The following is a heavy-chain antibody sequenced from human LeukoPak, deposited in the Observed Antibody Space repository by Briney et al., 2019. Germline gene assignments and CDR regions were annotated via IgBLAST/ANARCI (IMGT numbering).Heavy chain of an antibody. Sequence: PSETLSLTCAASGYSISSGYYWGWIRQPPGKGLEWIGSIYHSGSTYYNPSLKSRVTISVDTSKNQFSLKLSSVTAADTAVYYCAREDSSGLDYWGQGTLVTVSS. V-gene: IGHV4-38-2*02. CDR3: AREDSSGLDY. CDR1: GYSISSGYY. J-gene: IGHJ4*02. CDR2: IYHSGST. D-gene: IGHD6-19*01.